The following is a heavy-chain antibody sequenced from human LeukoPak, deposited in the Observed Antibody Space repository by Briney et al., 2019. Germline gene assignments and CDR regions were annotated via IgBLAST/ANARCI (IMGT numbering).Heavy chain of an antibody. V-gene: IGHV3-23*01. D-gene: IGHD4-17*01. J-gene: IGHJ4*02. CDR3: AKRMGDYGRPVDF. Sequence: PGGSLRLSCAASGFIFSNYAMSWVRQAPGKGLEWVSAISGSGGSTYYAGSVKGRFTISRDNSKNTLFLQMNSLRAEDTAVYYCAKRMGDYGRPVDFWGQGTLVTVSS. CDR1: GFIFSNYA. CDR2: ISGSGGST.